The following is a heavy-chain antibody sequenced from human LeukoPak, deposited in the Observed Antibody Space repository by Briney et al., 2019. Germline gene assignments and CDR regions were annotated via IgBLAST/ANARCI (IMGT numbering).Heavy chain of an antibody. CDR1: AYTLTGYY. D-gene: IGHD6-19*01. CDR3: AREGSGWYGNFDY. Sequence: GASVNVSCKASAYTLTGYYMHWVRQAPGQGPEWMGWINPDSGGTNYAQKFQGRVTMNRDTSISTAYMEVSRLRSDDTAVYYCAREGSGWYGNFDYWGQGTLVTVSS. J-gene: IGHJ4*02. CDR2: INPDSGGT. V-gene: IGHV1-2*02.